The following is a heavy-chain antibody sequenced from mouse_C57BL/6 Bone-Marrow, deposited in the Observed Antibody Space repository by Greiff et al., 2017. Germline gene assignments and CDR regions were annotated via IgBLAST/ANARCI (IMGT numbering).Heavy chain of an antibody. CDR1: GYTFTDYE. V-gene: IGHV1-15*01. J-gene: IGHJ3*01. CDR3: TTSINYEYDAWFAY. Sequence: LLESGAELVRPGASVTLSCKASGYTFTDYEMHWVKQTPVHGLEWIGAIDPETGGTAYNQKFKGKAILTADKSSSTAYMELRSLTSEDSAVYYCTTSINYEYDAWFAYWGQGTLVTVSA. D-gene: IGHD2-4*01. CDR2: IDPETGGT.